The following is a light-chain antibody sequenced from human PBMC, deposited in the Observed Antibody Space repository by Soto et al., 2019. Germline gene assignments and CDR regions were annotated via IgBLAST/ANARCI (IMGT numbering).Light chain of an antibody. Sequence: DIQMTQSPPSLSASVGDRVTITCRASQTITTYLNWYQQQPGKAPKLLIYAASNLQSGVPSRYSGSGSGTDFTLTISSLQPEDFATYYCHQSYSTPPTFGQGTRVEIK. V-gene: IGKV1-39*01. CDR1: QTITTY. CDR3: HQSYSTPPT. CDR2: AAS. J-gene: IGKJ1*01.